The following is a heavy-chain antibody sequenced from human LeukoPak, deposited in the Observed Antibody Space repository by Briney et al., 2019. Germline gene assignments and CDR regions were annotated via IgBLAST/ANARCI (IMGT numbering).Heavy chain of an antibody. D-gene: IGHD2-21*02. J-gene: IGHJ3*02. V-gene: IGHV5-51*01. CDR3: AREGYCGGDCYTAFDI. CDR2: IYPGDSDT. Sequence: GESLKISCKGSGYSFTSYWIGLVRQMPGKGLEWMGIIYPGDSDTRYSPSFQGQVTISADKSISTAYLQWSSLKASDTAMYYCAREGYCGGDCYTAFDIWGQGTMVTVSS. CDR1: GYSFTSYW.